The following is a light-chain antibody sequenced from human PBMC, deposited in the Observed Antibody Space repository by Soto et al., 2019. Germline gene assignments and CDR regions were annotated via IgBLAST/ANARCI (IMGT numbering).Light chain of an antibody. CDR2: AAI. Sequence: DIQMTQSPSSLSASVGDRVTITCRASQTITTYLNWYQHKPGKAPKLLIYAAISLQSGVPSRLSGSGSGTDFTLTISSLQPEDFATYYCQQTYSTPHTSGQGTKVEIK. CDR3: QQTYSTPHT. CDR1: QTITTY. J-gene: IGKJ2*01. V-gene: IGKV1-39*01.